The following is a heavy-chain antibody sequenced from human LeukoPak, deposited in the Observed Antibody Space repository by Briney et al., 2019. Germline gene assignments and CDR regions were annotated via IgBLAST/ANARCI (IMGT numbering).Heavy chain of an antibody. CDR3: ASSQWVVPGSY. V-gene: IGHV4-59*08. CDR2: VYHSGSS. Sequence: SETLSLTCTVSGGSISSYYWSWIRQPPGKGLEWIGYVYHSGSSNYNPSLKSRVTISEDTSNNQISLKLSSVTAADTAVYYCASSQWVVPGSYWGQGTLVTVSS. CDR1: GGSISSYY. J-gene: IGHJ4*02. D-gene: IGHD6-19*01.